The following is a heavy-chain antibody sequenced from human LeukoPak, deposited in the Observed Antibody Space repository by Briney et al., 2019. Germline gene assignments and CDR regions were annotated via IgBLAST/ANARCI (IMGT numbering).Heavy chain of an antibody. CDR2: ISSSSSTI. V-gene: IGHV3-48*01. CDR1: GFTFSSYS. J-gene: IGHJ1*01. CDR3: AKENYGDSTGGRFQH. Sequence: GGSLRLSCAAPGFTFSSYSMNWVRQAPGKGLEWVSYISSSSSTIYYADSVKGRFTISRDNSKNTLYLQMNSLRAEDTAVYYCAKENYGDSTGGRFQHWGQGTLVTVSS. D-gene: IGHD4-17*01.